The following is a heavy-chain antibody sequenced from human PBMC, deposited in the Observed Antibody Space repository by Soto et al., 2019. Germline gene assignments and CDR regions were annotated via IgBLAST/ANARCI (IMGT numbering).Heavy chain of an antibody. D-gene: IGHD2-2*01. Sequence: ASVKVSCKASGYTFTSYGISWVRQAPGQGLEWMGWISAYNGNTNYAQKLQGRVTMTTDTSTSTAYMELRRLRSDDTAVYYCAGQSPDPGYCSSTSCYPAPSYGMDVWGQGTTVTVSS. CDR1: GYTFTSYG. V-gene: IGHV1-18*01. CDR2: ISAYNGNT. J-gene: IGHJ6*02. CDR3: AGQSPDPGYCSSTSCYPAPSYGMDV.